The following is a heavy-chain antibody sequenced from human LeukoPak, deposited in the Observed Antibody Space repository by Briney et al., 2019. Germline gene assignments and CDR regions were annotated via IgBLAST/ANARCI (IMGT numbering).Heavy chain of an antibody. Sequence: PSETLSLTCSVSGYSISSGFYWGWIRQPPGKGLEWIGSIFHSGSTYYNPSLKSRVTISVDTSKNQFSLKLSSVTAADTAVYYCARDWPGPVYYYDSSGFDAFDIWGQGTMVTVSS. CDR3: ARDWPGPVYYYDSSGFDAFDI. J-gene: IGHJ3*02. V-gene: IGHV4-38-2*02. D-gene: IGHD3-22*01. CDR1: GYSISSGFY. CDR2: IFHSGST.